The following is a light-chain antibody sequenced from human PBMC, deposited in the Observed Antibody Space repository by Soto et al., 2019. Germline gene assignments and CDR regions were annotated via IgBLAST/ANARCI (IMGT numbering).Light chain of an antibody. CDR3: QQYGGSPNT. CDR2: GAS. CDR1: QSVSSSY. V-gene: IGKV3-20*01. Sequence: EIVLTQSPGTLSLSPGERATLSCRASQSVSSSYLAWYQQKPGQAPRLLIYGASSRATGIPDRFSGSGSGTDFTLTISGLEPEAFAVYYCQQYGGSPNTFGQGTKLEIK. J-gene: IGKJ2*01.